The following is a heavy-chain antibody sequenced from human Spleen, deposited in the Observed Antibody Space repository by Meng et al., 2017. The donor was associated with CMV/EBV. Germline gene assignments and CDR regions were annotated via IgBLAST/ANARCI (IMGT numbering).Heavy chain of an antibody. Sequence: ASVKVSCKAAGYTFTAYHIHWVRQAPGQGFEWMGWINPNSGDTNFAQKFQGRVTLTRDTSIGTVYLELNSLKSEDTAVYYCALYSSGWYPWGQGTLVTVSS. V-gene: IGHV1-2*02. CDR3: ALYSSGWYP. D-gene: IGHD6-19*01. CDR2: INPNSGDT. CDR1: GYTFTAYH. J-gene: IGHJ5*02.